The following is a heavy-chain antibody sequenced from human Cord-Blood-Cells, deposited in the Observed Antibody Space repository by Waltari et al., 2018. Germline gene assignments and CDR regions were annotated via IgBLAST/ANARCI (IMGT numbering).Heavy chain of an antibody. CDR1: FTFSSYA. J-gene: IGHJ3*02. V-gene: IGHV3-30-3*01. CDR3: ARFNNLGIFAFDI. Sequence: FTFSSYAMHWVRQAPGKGLEWVAVISYDGSNKYYADSVKGRFTISRDNSKNTLYLQMNSLRAEDTAVYYCARFNNLGIFAFDIWGQGTMVTVSS. D-gene: IGHD7-27*01. CDR2: ISYDGSNK.